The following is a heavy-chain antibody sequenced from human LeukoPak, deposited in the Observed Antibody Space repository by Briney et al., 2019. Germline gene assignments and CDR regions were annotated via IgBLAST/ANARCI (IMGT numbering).Heavy chain of an antibody. CDR2: ISGSGGST. CDR3: ARVAEVGVTGYYYYMDV. J-gene: IGHJ6*03. V-gene: IGHV3-23*01. Sequence: GSLRLSCAASGFTSNDYTMSAGRDTPRERVGCGSAISGSGGSTYYADSVKGRFTISRDNSKNTLYLQMNSLRAEDTAVYYCARVAEVGVTGYYYYMDVWGKGTTVTISS. D-gene: IGHD1-26*01. CDR1: GFTSNDYT.